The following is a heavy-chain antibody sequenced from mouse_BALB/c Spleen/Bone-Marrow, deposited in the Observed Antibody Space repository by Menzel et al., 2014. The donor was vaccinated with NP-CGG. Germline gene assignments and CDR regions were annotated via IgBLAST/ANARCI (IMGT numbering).Heavy chain of an antibody. CDR1: GYTFTEYI. Sequence: QVQLQQSGAELVKPGASVKLSCKASGYTFTEYIIHWVKQRSGQGLEWIGWFYPGGGSIKYNEKFKDKATLTADKSSSTVYMEVSRLTSEDSAVYFCARHEKANYGNYAMDYWGQGTSVTVSS. CDR2: FYPGGGSI. V-gene: IGHV1-62-2*01. J-gene: IGHJ4*01. D-gene: IGHD1-1*01. CDR3: ARHEKANYGNYAMDY.